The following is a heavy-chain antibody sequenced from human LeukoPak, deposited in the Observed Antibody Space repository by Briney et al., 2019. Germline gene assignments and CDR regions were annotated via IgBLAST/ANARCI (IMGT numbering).Heavy chain of an antibody. CDR2: MLFYGSDE. D-gene: IGHD6-19*01. Sequence: GGSLRLSCAASGFTSVAKACTASARPQADMLFYGSDEYYGDSVKGRFTISRDNSKNTLYLQMNSLRAEDTAVYYCAKSREIAVAGPEDDYGMDVWGQGTTVTVSS. V-gene: IGHV3-30*02. CDR1: GFTSVAKA. CDR3: AKSREIAVAGPEDDYGMDV. J-gene: IGHJ6*02.